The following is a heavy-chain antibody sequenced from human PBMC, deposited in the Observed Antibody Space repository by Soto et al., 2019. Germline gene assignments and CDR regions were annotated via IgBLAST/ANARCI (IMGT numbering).Heavy chain of an antibody. J-gene: IGHJ5*02. CDR3: AKNAFCVRSSCSSIYGFGP. D-gene: IGHD2-21*01. CDR2: IYSNGYT. CDR1: GDSITNGGYY. Sequence: SETLSLTCTVSGDSITNGGYYWSWIRQFPGKGLEWIGYIYSNGYTYYNPSLESRVTISLDTSKNQFSLKLTSVTAADTAVYYCAKNAFCVRSSCSSIYGFGPWSQGFLVTGSS. V-gene: IGHV4-31*03.